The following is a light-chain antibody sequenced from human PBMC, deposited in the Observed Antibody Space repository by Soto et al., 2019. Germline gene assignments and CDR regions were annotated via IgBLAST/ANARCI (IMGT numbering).Light chain of an antibody. Sequence: EIVFTQSPATLSLSPGERATLSCRASQSVGTFLAWYQHKPGQAPRLLIYDASNRATGAPARFSGSGSGTDFTLTISSLEPEDFAVYYCEQRSNWPPALTFGGGTKV. V-gene: IGKV3-11*01. CDR3: EQRSNWPPALT. CDR1: QSVGTF. J-gene: IGKJ4*01. CDR2: DAS.